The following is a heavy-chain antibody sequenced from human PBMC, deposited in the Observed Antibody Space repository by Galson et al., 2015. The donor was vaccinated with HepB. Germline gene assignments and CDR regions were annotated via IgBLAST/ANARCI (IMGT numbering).Heavy chain of an antibody. V-gene: IGHV3-30-3*01. CDR1: GFTFSSYA. CDR3: ARDRWSRYFDY. J-gene: IGHJ4*02. CDR2: ISYDGSNK. Sequence: SPRLFCAASGFTFSSYAMHWFRQAPGQGLAWVAVISYDGSNKYYADSVKGRFTISRDNSKTTLYLQMNSLRAEDTVVYYCARDRWSRYFDYWGQGTLVTVSS. D-gene: IGHD4-23*01.